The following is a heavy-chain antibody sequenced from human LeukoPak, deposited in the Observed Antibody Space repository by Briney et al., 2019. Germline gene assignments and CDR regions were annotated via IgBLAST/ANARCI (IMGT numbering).Heavy chain of an antibody. D-gene: IGHD5-18*01. CDR1: GFTFSSYG. J-gene: IGHJ3*02. CDR3: ARVQGYGYQIDI. Sequence: GGSLRLSCAASGFTFSSYGMHWVRQAPGKGLEWVAVIWYDGSNKYYADSVKGRFTLSRDNSKNTLYLQMNSLRAEDTAVYYCARVQGYGYQIDIWGQGTMVTVSS. V-gene: IGHV3-33*01. CDR2: IWYDGSNK.